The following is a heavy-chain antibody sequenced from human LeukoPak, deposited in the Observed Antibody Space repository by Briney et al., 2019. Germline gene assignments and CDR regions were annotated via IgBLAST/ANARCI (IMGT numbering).Heavy chain of an antibody. Sequence: ASVKVPCKASGYTFTGYYMHWVRQAPGQGLEWMGRINPNSGDTHYAQKFQGRVTMTRDTSISTAYMELSRLRSDDSAVYYCARKPRLDERYFDLWGRGTLVTVSS. CDR3: ARKPRLDERYFDL. D-gene: IGHD3/OR15-3a*01. V-gene: IGHV1-2*06. CDR2: INPNSGDT. CDR1: GYTFTGYY. J-gene: IGHJ2*01.